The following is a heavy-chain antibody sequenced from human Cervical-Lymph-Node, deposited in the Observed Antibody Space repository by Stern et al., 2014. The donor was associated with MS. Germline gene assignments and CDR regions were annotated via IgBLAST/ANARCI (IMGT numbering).Heavy chain of an antibody. CDR1: GGTFSSSYA. J-gene: IGHJ5*02. V-gene: IGHV1-69*09. CDR3: ARGIVSNRPAATLHNLFDP. D-gene: IGHD2-15*01. CDR2: IIPIFGLP. Sequence: VQLVESGADVKKPGSSVKVSCKASGGTFSSSYAVSWVRQAPGQGLEWMGRIIPIFGLPNYAQKFQSRLTITAANSTSTVYMELTSLTPEDTAVYYCARGIVSNRPAATLHNLFDPWGQGTLVTVSS.